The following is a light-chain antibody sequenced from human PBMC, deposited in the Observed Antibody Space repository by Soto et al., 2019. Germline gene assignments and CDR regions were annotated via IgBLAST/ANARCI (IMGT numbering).Light chain of an antibody. Sequence: DIQMTQSPTTLSASVGDRVIITCRASQRMSAWLAWYQQKPGKAPTLLIYDASSLENGVPSRFSGSGSGTDFTLTISSLQPNGFATYYCQQYDTYPWTFGQGTKVEIK. CDR1: QRMSAW. CDR3: QQYDTYPWT. CDR2: DAS. V-gene: IGKV1-5*01. J-gene: IGKJ1*01.